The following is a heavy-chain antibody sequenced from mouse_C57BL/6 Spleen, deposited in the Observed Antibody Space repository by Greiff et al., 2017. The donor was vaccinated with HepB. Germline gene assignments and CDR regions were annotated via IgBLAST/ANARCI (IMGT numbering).Heavy chain of an antibody. CDR1: GYTFTSYW. D-gene: IGHD1-1*01. V-gene: IGHV1-72*01. J-gene: IGHJ1*03. CDR2: IDPISGGT. Sequence: QVQLQQPGAELVKPGASVKLSCKASGYTFTSYWMHWVKQRPGRGLEWIGRIDPISGGTKYNEKFKSKATLTVDKPSSTAYMQLSSLTSEDSAVYYCARRVYYYGSSYVDFDVWGTGTTVTVSS. CDR3: ARRVYYYGSSYVDFDV.